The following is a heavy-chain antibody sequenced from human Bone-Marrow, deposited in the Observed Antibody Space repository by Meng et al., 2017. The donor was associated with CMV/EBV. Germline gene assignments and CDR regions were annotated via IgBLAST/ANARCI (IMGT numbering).Heavy chain of an antibody. Sequence: ASVKVSCKASGYTFTRYDINWVRQAAGQGLEWMGWMNTNSGNTGYAQNFQGRVTMTRNTATGTAYMELTSLKSEDTAVYYCTTEGSTRSLWGGYFDYWGQGTLVTVSS. CDR3: TTEGSTRSLWGGYFDY. CDR1: GYTFTRYD. CDR2: MNTNSGNT. V-gene: IGHV1-8*01. J-gene: IGHJ4*02. D-gene: IGHD2-2*01.